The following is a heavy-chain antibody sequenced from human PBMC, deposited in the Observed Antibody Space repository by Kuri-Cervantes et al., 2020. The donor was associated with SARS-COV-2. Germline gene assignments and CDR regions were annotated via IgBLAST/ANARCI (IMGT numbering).Heavy chain of an antibody. Sequence: LSLTCAASGFTFSSYSMNWVRQAPGKGLEWVSSISSSSSYIYYADSVKGRFTISRDNAKNSLYLQMNSLRAEDTAVYYCAREGELRAFDIWGQGTTVTVSS. CDR2: ISSSSSYI. V-gene: IGHV3-21*01. D-gene: IGHD1-26*01. CDR3: AREGELRAFDI. J-gene: IGHJ3*02. CDR1: GFTFSSYS.